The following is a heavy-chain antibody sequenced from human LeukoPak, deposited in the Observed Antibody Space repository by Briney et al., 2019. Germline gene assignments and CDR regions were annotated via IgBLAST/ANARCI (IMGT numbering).Heavy chain of an antibody. CDR1: GGTFSSYA. V-gene: IGHV1-3*03. CDR2: INAGNGNT. Sequence: ASVKVSCKASGGTFSSYAISWVRQAPGQRLEWMGWINAGNGNTQYSQEFQGRVTITRDTSASTVYMELSSLRSEDMAVYYCARFGLRPRGLDIWGQGTMVTVSS. CDR3: ARFGLRPRGLDI. D-gene: IGHD3-16*01. J-gene: IGHJ3*02.